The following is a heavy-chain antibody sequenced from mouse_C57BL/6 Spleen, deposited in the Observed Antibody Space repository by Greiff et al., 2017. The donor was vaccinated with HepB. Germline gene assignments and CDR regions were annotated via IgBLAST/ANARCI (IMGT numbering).Heavy chain of an antibody. CDR1: GYSITSGYY. V-gene: IGHV3-6*01. CDR2: ISYDGSN. D-gene: IGHD1-1*01. J-gene: IGHJ2*01. Sequence: EVKLQESGPGLVKPSQSLSLTCSVTGYSITSGYYWNWIRQFPGNKLEWMGYISYDGSNNYNPSLKNRISITRDTSKNQFFLKLNSVTTEDTATYYCAREGELDYGSSYFDYCGQGTTLTVSS. CDR3: AREGELDYGSSYFDY.